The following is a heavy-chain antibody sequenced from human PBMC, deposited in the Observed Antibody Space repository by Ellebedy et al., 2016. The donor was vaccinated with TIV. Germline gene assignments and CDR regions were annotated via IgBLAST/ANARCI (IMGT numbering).Heavy chain of an antibody. CDR1: GGSISNSNYY. D-gene: IGHD2-15*01. Sequence: PLETLSLTCTVSGGSISNSNYYWAWIRQPPGKGLEWIGSVYYSGNTYYNPSLQSRVTISVDTSKNQFSLQLTSVTAADTAVHYCARQRYCGGGNCFLDWFDPWGQGTLVTVSS. CDR3: ARQRYCGGGNCFLDWFDP. J-gene: IGHJ5*02. V-gene: IGHV4-39*01. CDR2: VYYSGNT.